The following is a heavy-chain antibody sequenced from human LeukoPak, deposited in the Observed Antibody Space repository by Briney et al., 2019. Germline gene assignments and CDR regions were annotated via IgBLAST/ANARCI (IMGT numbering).Heavy chain of an antibody. D-gene: IGHD4-17*01. CDR3: ARDPLDHDYGDSPPYFDY. CDR2: ISGDGGST. Sequence: GGSLRLSCAASGFTFDDYAMHWVRQAPGKGLEWVSLISGDGGSTYYADSVKGRFTISRDNAKNSLYLQMNSLRAEDTAVYYSARDPLDHDYGDSPPYFDYWGQGTLVTVSS. J-gene: IGHJ4*02. CDR1: GFTFDDYA. V-gene: IGHV3-43*02.